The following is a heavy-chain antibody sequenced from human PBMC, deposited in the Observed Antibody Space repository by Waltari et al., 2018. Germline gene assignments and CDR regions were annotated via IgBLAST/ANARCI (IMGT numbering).Heavy chain of an antibody. CDR2: INAGNGNT. J-gene: IGHJ4*02. CDR3: ARENPLWFGELPEDY. D-gene: IGHD3-10*01. CDR1: GYTFTSYA. Sequence: QVQLVQSGAEVKKPGASVKVPCKASGYTFTSYAMHWVRQAPGQRLEWRGWINAGNGNTKYSQKFQGRVTITRDTSASTAYMELSSLRSEDTAVYYCARENPLWFGELPEDYWGQGTLVTVSS. V-gene: IGHV1-3*01.